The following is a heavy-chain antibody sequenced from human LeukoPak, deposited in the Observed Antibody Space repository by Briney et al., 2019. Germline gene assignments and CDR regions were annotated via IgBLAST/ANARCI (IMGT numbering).Heavy chain of an antibody. J-gene: IGHJ4*02. CDR2: ISGDGDYT. D-gene: IGHD3-10*01. Sequence: AGGSLRLSCAASGFTFDDYAMHWVRQAPGMGLEWVSLISGDGDYTYYADSVKGRLTISRDNSKNSLYLQMNTLRTEDNALYYCAKGHGSRTGDFEYWGQGTLVTVSS. CDR1: GFTFDDYA. V-gene: IGHV3-43*02. CDR3: AKGHGSRTGDFEY.